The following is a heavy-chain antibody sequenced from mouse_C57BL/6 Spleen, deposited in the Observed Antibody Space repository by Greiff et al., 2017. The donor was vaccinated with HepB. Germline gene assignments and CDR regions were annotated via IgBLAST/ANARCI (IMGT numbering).Heavy chain of an antibody. CDR2: ISSGSSTI. Sequence: EVQRVESGGGLVKPGGSLKLSCAASGFTFSDYGMHWVRQAPEKGLEWVAYISSGSSTIYYTDTVKGRFTISRDNAKNTLFLQMTSLRSEDTAMYYCEIVCYGSDRYFDVWGTGTTVTVSS. CDR1: GFTFSDYG. D-gene: IGHD2-2*01. V-gene: IGHV5-17*01. CDR3: EIVCYGSDRYFDV. J-gene: IGHJ1*03.